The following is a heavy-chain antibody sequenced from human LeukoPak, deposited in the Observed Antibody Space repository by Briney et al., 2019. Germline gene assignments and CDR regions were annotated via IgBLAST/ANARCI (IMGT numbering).Heavy chain of an antibody. Sequence: GGSLRLSCAASGFTFSSYGMHWVRQAPGKGLEWVAVISYDGSNKYYADSVKGRFTISRDNSKNTLYLQMNSLRAEDTAVYYCAKDPTQNHGDYEVDYWGQGTLVTVSS. CDR2: ISYDGSNK. CDR3: AKDPTQNHGDYEVDY. D-gene: IGHD4-17*01. J-gene: IGHJ4*02. CDR1: GFTFSSYG. V-gene: IGHV3-30*18.